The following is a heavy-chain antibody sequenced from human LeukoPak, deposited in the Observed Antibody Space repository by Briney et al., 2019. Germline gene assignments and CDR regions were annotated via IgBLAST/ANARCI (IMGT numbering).Heavy chain of an antibody. Sequence: GGSLRLSCAASGFTFSDYFLSWIRQAPGKGLEWVSYISFTGSTIYYADSVKGRFTFSRDNAKNSLYLQMNSLRAEDTAVYYCARDRGTYSIDYRGQGTLVTVSS. D-gene: IGHD1-26*01. CDR3: ARDRGTYSIDY. J-gene: IGHJ4*02. CDR2: ISFTGSTI. CDR1: GFTFSDYF. V-gene: IGHV3-11*01.